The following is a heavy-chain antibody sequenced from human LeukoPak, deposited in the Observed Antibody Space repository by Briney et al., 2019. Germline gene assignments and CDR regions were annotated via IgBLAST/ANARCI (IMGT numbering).Heavy chain of an antibody. CDR2: ISSSSSYI. CDR3: ARVPWVVPAAIYYMDV. Sequence: PGGSLRLSCAASGFAFSSYSMNWVRQAPGKGLEWVSSISSSSSYIYYADSVKGRFTISRDNAKNSLYLQMNSLRAEDTAVYYCARVPWVVPAAIYYMDVWGKGTTVTVSS. V-gene: IGHV3-21*01. D-gene: IGHD2-2*01. J-gene: IGHJ6*03. CDR1: GFAFSSYS.